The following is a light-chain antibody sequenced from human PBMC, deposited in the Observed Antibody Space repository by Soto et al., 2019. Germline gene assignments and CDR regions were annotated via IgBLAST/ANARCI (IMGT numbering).Light chain of an antibody. J-gene: IGKJ1*01. CDR3: HQTFANPWT. V-gene: IGKV2-30*02. Sequence: DVVVTQSTLSLPVTLGQPASISCRSNQSLVHSDGIAYFSWFQQTPGRSPRRLIYKVSNRDSGVPARFSGSGSGTDFALTISSLQPEDIATYDCHQTFANPWTFAHGTKVDIK. CDR1: QSLVHSDGIAY. CDR2: KVS.